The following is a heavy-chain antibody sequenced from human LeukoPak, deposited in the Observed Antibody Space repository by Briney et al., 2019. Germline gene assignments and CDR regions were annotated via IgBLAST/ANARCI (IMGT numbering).Heavy chain of an antibody. Sequence: GASVKVSCKVSGYTLTELSMHWVRQAPGKGLEWMGGFDPEDGETIYAQKFQGRVTMTEDTSTDTAYMELSSLRSEDTAVYYCATVQEGSSWYYYYYGMDVWGQGPTVTVSS. CDR3: ATVQEGSSWYYYYYGMDV. J-gene: IGHJ6*02. CDR1: GYTLTELS. D-gene: IGHD6-13*01. V-gene: IGHV1-24*01. CDR2: FDPEDGET.